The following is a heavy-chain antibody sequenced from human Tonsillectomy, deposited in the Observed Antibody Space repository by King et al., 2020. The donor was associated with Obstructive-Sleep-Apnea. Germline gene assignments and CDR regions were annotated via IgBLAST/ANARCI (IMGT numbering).Heavy chain of an antibody. J-gene: IGHJ4*02. CDR1: VGSISSSSYY. V-gene: IGHV4-39*07. Sequence: QLQESGPGLVKPSETLSLTCTVSVGSISSSSYYCGWIRQPPGEGLEWIGSSYYCWRTYYNPSPKSRVTRSVDTSKNQFSLKLSSVTAADTAVYYCARETHYYDSSGYLSYFDYWGQGTLVTVSS. CDR3: ARETHYYDSSGYLSYFDY. CDR2: SYYCWRT. D-gene: IGHD3-22*01.